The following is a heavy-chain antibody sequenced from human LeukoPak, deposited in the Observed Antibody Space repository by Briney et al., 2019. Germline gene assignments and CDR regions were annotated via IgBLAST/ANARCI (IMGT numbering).Heavy chain of an antibody. J-gene: IGHJ4*02. CDR2: FDPGAGEI. V-gene: IGHV1-24*01. CDR1: GDTLSELT. Sequence: ASVKVSCKVSGDTLSELTMHWVRQAPGKGLEWMGGFDPGAGEILYAQQFQGRVPMTEDTSTDTAYMELTSLRSEDSGVYFCEAGGIYSLLDYWGPGTLVTVSS. CDR3: EAGGIYSLLDY. D-gene: IGHD3-10*01.